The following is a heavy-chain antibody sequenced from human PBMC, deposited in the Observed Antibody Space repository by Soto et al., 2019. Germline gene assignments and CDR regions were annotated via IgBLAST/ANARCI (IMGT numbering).Heavy chain of an antibody. CDR1: GFTFSNYA. Sequence: GGSLRLSCAVSGFTFSNYAMTWVRQAPGKGLQWVSGIRGSGGDTYYADSVKGRFTISRDNSKNTLYLQMNSLRAEDTAVYYCARDQSGYYSHYYYGMDVWGQGTTVTVSS. CDR3: ARDQSGYYSHYYYGMDV. D-gene: IGHD3-22*01. V-gene: IGHV3-23*01. CDR2: IRGSGGDT. J-gene: IGHJ6*02.